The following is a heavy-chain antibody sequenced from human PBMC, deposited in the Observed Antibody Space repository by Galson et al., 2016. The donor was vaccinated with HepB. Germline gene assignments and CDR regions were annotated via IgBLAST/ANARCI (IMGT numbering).Heavy chain of an antibody. CDR3: AREITNCNGTNCYGSFGY. J-gene: IGHJ4*02. D-gene: IGHD2-2*01. V-gene: IGHV4-31*11. CDR2: IHNGGNS. CDR1: GDSISSGGYF. Sequence: TLSLTCAVYGDSISSGGYFWTWLRQLPGKGPEWLGYIHNGGNSYYNPSLKSRLSISLDTSENLISLKLTSMTAADTAVYYCAREITNCNGTNCYGSFGYWGQGTLVTVSS.